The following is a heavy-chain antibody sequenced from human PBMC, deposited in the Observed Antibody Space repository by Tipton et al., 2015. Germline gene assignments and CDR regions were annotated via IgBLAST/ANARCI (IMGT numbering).Heavy chain of an antibody. CDR1: AYSISSDYY. CDR2: IFHRGDT. V-gene: IGHV4-38-2*01. CDR3: ARGRRIIRYFDE. J-gene: IGHJ4*02. D-gene: IGHD3-9*01. Sequence: LRLSCAVSAYSISSDYYWGWIRQPPGKGLEWIGSIFHRGDTNYNPSLKSRVTISLDTSKNQFSLKLNSVTAADTAVYYCARGRRIIRYFDEWGQGSLVTVSS.